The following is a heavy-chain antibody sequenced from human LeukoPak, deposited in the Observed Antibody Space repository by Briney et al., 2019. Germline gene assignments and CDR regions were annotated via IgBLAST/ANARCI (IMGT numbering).Heavy chain of an antibody. CDR3: ARDVSCSSTSCYSTAYYSNYAAGDY. Sequence: ASVKVSCTASGYTFTIYYMHWVRQAPGQGLEWMGIINPSGGSTSYAQKFQGRVTMTRDTSTSTVYMELSSLRSEDTAVYYCARDVSCSSTSCYSTAYYSNYAAGDYWGQGTLVTVSS. CDR1: GYTFTIYY. D-gene: IGHD2-2*01. V-gene: IGHV1-46*01. J-gene: IGHJ4*02. CDR2: INPSGGST.